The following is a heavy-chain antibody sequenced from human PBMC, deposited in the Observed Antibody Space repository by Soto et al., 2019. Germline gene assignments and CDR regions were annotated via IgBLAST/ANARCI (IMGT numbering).Heavy chain of an antibody. J-gene: IGHJ6*02. CDR2: ISPYTGNT. Sequence: ASVKVSCKASGYTFTTYGIAWVRQAPGQGLEWMGRISPYTGNTHSATKVQGRLTMTTDTSTSTAYMDLGSLTSDDTAVYYCVMVDNYVTPTPQDVWGQGTTVTVSS. D-gene: IGHD3-16*01. CDR3: VMVDNYVTPTPQDV. V-gene: IGHV1-18*01. CDR1: GYTFTTYG.